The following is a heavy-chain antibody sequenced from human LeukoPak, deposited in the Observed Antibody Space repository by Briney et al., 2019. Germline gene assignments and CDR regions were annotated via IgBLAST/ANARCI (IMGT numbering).Heavy chain of an antibody. Sequence: PGGSLRLSCAASGFTFSSYAMNWVRQAPGRGLEWVSYINSGGSTIDYADSVKGRFTISRDNAKNSLYLQMTSLRAEDTAVYYSARADSCPTYGRQGPLVAVS. CDR1: GFTFSSYA. D-gene: IGHD2-15*01. J-gene: IGHJ4*02. CDR2: INSGGSTI. CDR3: ARADSCPTY. V-gene: IGHV3-48*03.